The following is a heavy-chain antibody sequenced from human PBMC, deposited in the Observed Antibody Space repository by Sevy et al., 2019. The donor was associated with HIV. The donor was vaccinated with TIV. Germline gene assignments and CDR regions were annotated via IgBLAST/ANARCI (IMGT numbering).Heavy chain of an antibody. Sequence: LRLSCAASGFTFSSYAMHWVRQAPGKGLEWVAVISYDGSNKYYADSVKGRFTISRDNSKNTLYLQMNSLRAEDTAVYYCARDRPLYYYGSGGYKDVWGQGTTVTVSS. V-gene: IGHV3-30-3*01. J-gene: IGHJ6*02. CDR2: ISYDGSNK. CDR1: GFTFSSYA. CDR3: ARDRPLYYYGSGGYKDV. D-gene: IGHD3-10*01.